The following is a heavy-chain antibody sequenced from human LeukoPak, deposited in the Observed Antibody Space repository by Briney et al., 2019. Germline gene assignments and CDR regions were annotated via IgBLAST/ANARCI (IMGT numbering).Heavy chain of an antibody. J-gene: IGHJ3*02. CDR1: GFTFSSYA. D-gene: IGHD2-8*01. CDR3: AKDSFDHNGIYDALDM. Sequence: GGSLRLSCAASGFTFSSYAMSWVRQAPGKGLEWVSTIGGGPVYYADSVKGRFTISRDDSKNTLFLHMSSLRVEDTAIYYCAKDSFDHNGIYDALDMWGQGTMVTVSS. V-gene: IGHV3-23*01. CDR2: IGGGPV.